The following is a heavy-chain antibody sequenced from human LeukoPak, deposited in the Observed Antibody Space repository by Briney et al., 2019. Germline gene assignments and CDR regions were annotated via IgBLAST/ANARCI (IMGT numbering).Heavy chain of an antibody. V-gene: IGHV1-18*01. D-gene: IGHD3-9*01. CDR3: ARGYYDILTGYYGDY. CDR2: ISAYNGNT. Sequence: ASVKVSCKASGYTFTSYGISWVRQAPGQGLEWMGWISAYNGNTNYAQKLQGRVTMTTDTSTSTAYMELRSLRSDDTAVYYCARGYYDILTGYYGDYWGQGTLVTVSS. CDR1: GYTFTSYG. J-gene: IGHJ4*02.